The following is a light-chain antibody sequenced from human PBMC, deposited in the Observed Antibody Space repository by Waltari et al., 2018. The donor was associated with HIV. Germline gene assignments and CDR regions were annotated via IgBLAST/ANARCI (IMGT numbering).Light chain of an antibody. CDR3: GTWDDSLNGAV. CDR2: DND. J-gene: IGLJ2*01. Sequence: QSVLTQPPSVSAAPGQRVTISCSGSDSNIGYTSVPWYRQVPGTAPTLLIYDNDKRPSDIPDRFSGSKSGTSATLGITGLQTGDEAHYYCGTWDDSLNGAVFGGGTKLTVL. CDR1: DSNIGYTS. V-gene: IGLV1-51*01.